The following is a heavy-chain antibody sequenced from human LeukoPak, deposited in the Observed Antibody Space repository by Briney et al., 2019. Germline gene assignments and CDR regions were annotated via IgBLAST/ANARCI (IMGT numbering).Heavy chain of an antibody. Sequence: GGSLTLSCAASALSFSNHAMYWVSQAPGKGLEWESAIGGSGGNIFYTDSVTGWFTNSRDNSKNTLDRHMNGLRAEDTAIYYCARDNYSYRLDLWGQGTLVTVSS. D-gene: IGHD1-7*01. J-gene: IGHJ5*02. CDR1: ALSFSNHA. CDR3: ARDNYSYRLDL. CDR2: IGGSGGNI. V-gene: IGHV3-23*01.